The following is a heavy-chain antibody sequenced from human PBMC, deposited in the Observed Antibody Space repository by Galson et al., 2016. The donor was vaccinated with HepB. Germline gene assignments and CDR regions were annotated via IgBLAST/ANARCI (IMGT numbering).Heavy chain of an antibody. J-gene: IGHJ6*02. CDR3: AKERGYSYGYLHYSYGMDV. D-gene: IGHD5-18*01. V-gene: IGHV3-23*01. CDR2: ISGSGGST. Sequence: SLRLSCAASGFTFSSYAMSWVRQAPGKGLEWVSAISGSGGSTYYAESVKGRFTISRDNSKNTLYLQMNSLRAEDTAVYYCAKERGYSYGYLHYSYGMDVWGQGTTVTVSS. CDR1: GFTFSSYA.